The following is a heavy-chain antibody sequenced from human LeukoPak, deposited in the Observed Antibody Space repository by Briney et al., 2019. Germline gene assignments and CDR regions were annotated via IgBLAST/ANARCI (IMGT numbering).Heavy chain of an antibody. CDR2: ISAYNGNT. V-gene: IGHV1-18*01. CDR3: ASFWGRGSYRWYSSGWYDGMDV. CDR1: GYTFTSYG. D-gene: IGHD6-19*01. Sequence: ASVKVSCKASGYTFTSYGISWVRQAPGQGLEWMGWISAYNGNTNYAQKLRGRVTMTTDTSTSTAYMELRSLRSDDTAVYYCASFWGRGSYRWYSSGWYDGMDVWGQGTTVTVSS. J-gene: IGHJ6*02.